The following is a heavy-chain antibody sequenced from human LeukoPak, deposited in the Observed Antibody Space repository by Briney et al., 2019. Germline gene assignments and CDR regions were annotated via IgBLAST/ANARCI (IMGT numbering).Heavy chain of an antibody. CDR1: GGSFSGYY. Sequence: SETLSLTCGVDGGSFSGYYWNWIRQPPGKGLEWIGEINHSGSTNYNPPLKRRVTISVDTSQNQFSVRLSSVTAADTAVYYCARQTGSGLFILPGGQGTLVTVSS. D-gene: IGHD3/OR15-3a*01. CDR3: ARQTGSGLFILP. CDR2: INHSGST. J-gene: IGHJ4*02. V-gene: IGHV4-34*01.